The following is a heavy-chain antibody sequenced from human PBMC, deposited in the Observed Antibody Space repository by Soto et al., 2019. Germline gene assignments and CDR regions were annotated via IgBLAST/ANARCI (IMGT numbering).Heavy chain of an antibody. CDR2: INHSGST. D-gene: IGHD2-15*01. V-gene: IGHV4-34*01. J-gene: IGHJ6*04. Sequence: SETLSLTCAVYGGSFSGYYWSWIRQPPGKGLEWIGEINHSGSTNYNPSLKSRVTISVDTSKNQFSLKLSSVTAADTAVYYCARGKRIGRRDLDVWGKGTTVTVSS. CDR3: ARGKRIGRRDLDV. CDR1: GGSFSGYY.